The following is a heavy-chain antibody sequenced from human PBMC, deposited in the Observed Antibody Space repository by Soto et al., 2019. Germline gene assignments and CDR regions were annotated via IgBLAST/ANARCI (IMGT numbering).Heavy chain of an antibody. CDR1: GYTFSTYA. CDR2: FTGGNGNI. D-gene: IGHD3-10*01. Sequence: QVQLVQSGAEERKPGASVKVSCKASGYTFSTYAMHWVRRAPGQSLEWMGWFTGGNGNIKYSQKFEGRVTITTDTAASTGYMALNMLRSEDTAVYYCARGNVRGGCLDYWGQGTLVSVSS. V-gene: IGHV1-3*05. CDR3: ARGNVRGGCLDY. J-gene: IGHJ4*02.